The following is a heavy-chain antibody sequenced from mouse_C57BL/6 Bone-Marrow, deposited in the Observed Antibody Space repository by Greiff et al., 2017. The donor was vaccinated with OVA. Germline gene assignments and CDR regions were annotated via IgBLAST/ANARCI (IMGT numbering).Heavy chain of an antibody. D-gene: IGHD1-1*01. CDR3: TELLYYYGSSYKDAMDY. CDR2: IRLKSDNYAT. J-gene: IGHJ4*01. Sequence: EVMLVESGGGLVQPGGSMKLSCVASGFTFSNYWMNWVRQSPEKGLEWVAQIRLKSDNYATHYAESVKGRFTISRDDSKSSVYLQMNNLRAEDTGIYYCTELLYYYGSSYKDAMDYWGQGTSVTVSS. CDR1: GFTFSNYW. V-gene: IGHV6-3*01.